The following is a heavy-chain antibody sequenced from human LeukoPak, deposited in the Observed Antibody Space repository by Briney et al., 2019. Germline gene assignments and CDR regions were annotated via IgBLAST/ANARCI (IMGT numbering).Heavy chain of an antibody. CDR3: ARVGDSSGYSFDY. D-gene: IGHD3-22*01. V-gene: IGHV1-2*02. CDR1: GYTFTGYY. Sequence: ASVKVSCKASGYTFTGYYMHWVRQAPGQGLEWMGWINPNSGGTNYAQKFQGRVTTTRDTSISTAYMELSRLRSDDTAVYYCARVGDSSGYSFDYWGQGTLVTVSS. CDR2: INPNSGGT. J-gene: IGHJ4*02.